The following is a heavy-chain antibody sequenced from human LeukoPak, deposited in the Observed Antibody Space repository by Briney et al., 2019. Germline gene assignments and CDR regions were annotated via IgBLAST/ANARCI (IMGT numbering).Heavy chain of an antibody. CDR3: ARDGPNDYGDY. CDR2: IIPIFGTA. CDR1: GYTFTSYY. V-gene: IGHV1-69*13. J-gene: IGHJ4*02. Sequence: SVKVSCKASGYTFTSYYMHWVRQAPGRGLEWMGGIIPIFGTANYAQKFQGRVTITADESTSTAYMELSSLRSEDTAVYYCARDGPNDYGDYWGQGTLVTVSS.